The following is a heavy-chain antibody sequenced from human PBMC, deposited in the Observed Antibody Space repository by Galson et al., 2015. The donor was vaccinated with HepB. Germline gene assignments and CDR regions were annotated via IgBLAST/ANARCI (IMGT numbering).Heavy chain of an antibody. Sequence: SLRLSCAAFGFTFSRYWMAWVRQAPGKGLEWVANIKGDESEKNYVDSVKGRFTISRDNAKNSLHLQINSLAAEDTAVYYCARWVYFNVDYWGQGTLATVSS. CDR1: GFTFSRYW. CDR2: IKGDESEK. J-gene: IGHJ4*02. D-gene: IGHD2-8*01. CDR3: ARWVYFNVDY. V-gene: IGHV3-7*03.